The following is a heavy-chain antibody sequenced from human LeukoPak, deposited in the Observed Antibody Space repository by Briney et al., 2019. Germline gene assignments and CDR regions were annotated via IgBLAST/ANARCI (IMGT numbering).Heavy chain of an antibody. J-gene: IGHJ4*02. Sequence: PGGSLRLSCAVSGFSATNYWMSWVRQGPGKGLEWVASIKQDGSEKYYVDSVKGRFTISRDNAKNSLYLQMNSLGVEDTAVYYCARDPADSDGWYYFDCWGQGTLVTVSS. CDR1: GFSATNYW. D-gene: IGHD6-19*01. V-gene: IGHV3-7*01. CDR3: ARDPADSDGWYYFDC. CDR2: IKQDGSEK.